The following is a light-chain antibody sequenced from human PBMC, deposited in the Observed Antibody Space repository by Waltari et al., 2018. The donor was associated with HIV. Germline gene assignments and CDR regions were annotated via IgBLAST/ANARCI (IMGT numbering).Light chain of an antibody. V-gene: IGLV3-21*02. Sequence: SYVLPRAPSISVAPAQTATISRGNIGGTSVQWYRQKPGRAPLLVVLDDVDRSSGIPARFSGARSGERATLTISGVEAGDEADYYCQVWDRGYKEAVFGGGT. J-gene: IGLJ2*01. CDR1: NIGGTS. CDR2: DDV. CDR3: QVWDRGYKEAV.